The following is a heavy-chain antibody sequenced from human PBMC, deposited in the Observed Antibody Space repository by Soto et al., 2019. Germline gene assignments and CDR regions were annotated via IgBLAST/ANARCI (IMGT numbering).Heavy chain of an antibody. J-gene: IGHJ3*02. CDR2: INPSGGST. CDR3: ASPLAYCGGDCYPDAFDI. CDR1: GYTFTSYY. V-gene: IGHV1-46*01. Sequence: RASVKVSCKASGYTFTSYYMHWVRQAPGQGLEWMGIINPSGGSTSYAQKFQGRVTMTRDTSTSTVYMELSSLRSEDTAVYYCASPLAYCGGDCYPDAFDIWGQGTMVTVSS. D-gene: IGHD2-21*02.